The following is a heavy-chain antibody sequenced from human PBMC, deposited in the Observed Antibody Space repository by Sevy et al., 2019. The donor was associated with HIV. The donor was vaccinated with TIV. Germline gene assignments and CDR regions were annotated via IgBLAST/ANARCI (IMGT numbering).Heavy chain of an antibody. V-gene: IGHV3-72*01. J-gene: IGHJ6*03. CDR2: IRNRPNTYTT. CDR1: GFTFSDHY. Sequence: GGSLRLSCAASGFTFSDHYVDWVRQAPGMGLEWVGRIRNRPNTYTTEYAASVEGRFTISRDDSKNSLYLQMNSLKTEDSAVYYCVRGPNCGVGGCQQISPYCLDVWGKRATVTVSS. D-gene: IGHD2-21*01. CDR3: VRGPNCGVGGCQQISPYCLDV.